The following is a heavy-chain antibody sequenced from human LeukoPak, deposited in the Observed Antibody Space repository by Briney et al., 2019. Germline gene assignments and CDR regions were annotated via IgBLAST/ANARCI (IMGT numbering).Heavy chain of an antibody. Sequence: ASVKVSCQASGYTFTSYGISWVRQTPGQGLEWMGWISAYNGNTNYAQKLQGRVTMTTDTSTSTAYMELRSLRSDDTAVYYCARDHPGYRSGGSCYGHRGHYYYGMDVWGQGTTVTVSS. D-gene: IGHD2-15*01. CDR3: ARDHPGYRSGGSCYGHRGHYYYGMDV. J-gene: IGHJ6*02. CDR1: GYTFTSYG. V-gene: IGHV1-18*01. CDR2: ISAYNGNT.